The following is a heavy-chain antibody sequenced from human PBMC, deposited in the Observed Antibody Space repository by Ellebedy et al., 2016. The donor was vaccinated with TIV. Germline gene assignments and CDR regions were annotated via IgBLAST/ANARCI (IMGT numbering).Heavy chain of an antibody. CDR3: TKRGVGRAAFDI. CDR2: ISGSGDTT. V-gene: IGHV3-23*01. Sequence: GESLKISCAASGFTFSSYAMNWVRQAPGKGLEWVSAISGSGDTTYYADSVKGRFTISRDNSQDTVHLQMNSLRAEDTAVYYCTKRGVGRAAFDIWGPGTMVTVSS. J-gene: IGHJ3*02. CDR1: GFTFSSYA.